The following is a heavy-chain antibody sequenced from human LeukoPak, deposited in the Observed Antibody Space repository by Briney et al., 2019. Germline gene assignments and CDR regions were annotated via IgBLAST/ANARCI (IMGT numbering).Heavy chain of an antibody. V-gene: IGHV5-51*01. D-gene: IGHD3-16*01. CDR1: GYSFTRYW. CDR3: ATLRGANWFDT. J-gene: IGHJ5*02. CDR2: IYPGDSDT. Sequence: GESLKISCKGSGYSFTRYWIGWVRQMPGKGLECLGIIYPGDSDTRYSPSFQGQVTISVDKSISTAYLQWSGLQASDTAMYYCATLRGANWFDTWGQGTLVTVSS.